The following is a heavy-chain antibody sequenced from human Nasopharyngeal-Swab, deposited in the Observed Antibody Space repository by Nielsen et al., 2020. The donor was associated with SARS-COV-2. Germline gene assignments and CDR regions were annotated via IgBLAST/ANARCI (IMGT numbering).Heavy chain of an antibody. D-gene: IGHD5-12*01. CDR3: ARGEYSGYALRY. V-gene: IGHV3-21*01. Sequence: LSLTCAASGFTFSSYSMNWVRQAPGKGLEWVSSISSSSSYIYYADSVKGRFTISRDNAKNSLYLQMNSLRAEDTAVYYCARGEYSGYALRYWGQGTLVIVSS. CDR2: ISSSSSYI. CDR1: GFTFSSYS. J-gene: IGHJ4*02.